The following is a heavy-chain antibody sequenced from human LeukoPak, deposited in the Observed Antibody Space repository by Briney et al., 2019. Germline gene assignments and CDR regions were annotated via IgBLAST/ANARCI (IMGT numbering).Heavy chain of an antibody. J-gene: IGHJ3*02. CDR3: ARDYYDSSGYEDAFDT. D-gene: IGHD3-22*01. CDR2: ISSSSSYI. V-gene: IGHV3-21*01. CDR1: GFTFSSYS. Sequence: GGSLRLSCAASGFTFSSYSMNWVRQAPGKGLEWVSSISSSSSYIYYADSVKGRFTISRDNAKNSLYLQMNSLRAEDTAVYYCARDYYDSSGYEDAFDTWGQGTMVTVSS.